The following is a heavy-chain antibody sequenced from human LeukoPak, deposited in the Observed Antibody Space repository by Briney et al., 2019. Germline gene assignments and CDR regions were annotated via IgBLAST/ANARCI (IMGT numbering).Heavy chain of an antibody. D-gene: IGHD5-24*01. V-gene: IGHV1-18*01. CDR1: GYTFTSYG. CDR2: ISAYNGNT. J-gene: IGHJ6*02. Sequence: ASVKVSCKASGYTFTSYGISWVRQAPGQGLEWMGWISAYNGNTNYAQKFQGRVTMTRDTSASTVYMELSSLRSEDTAVYYCASVYKNGMDVWGQGTTVTVSS. CDR3: ASVYKNGMDV.